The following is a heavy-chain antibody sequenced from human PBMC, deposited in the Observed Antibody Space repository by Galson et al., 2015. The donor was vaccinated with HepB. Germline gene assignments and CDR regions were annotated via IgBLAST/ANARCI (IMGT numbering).Heavy chain of an antibody. CDR2: INRDGSEK. D-gene: IGHD3-10*01. Sequence: LRLSCAASGFTFSSYWMSWFRQAPGKGLEWVANINRDGSEKNYVGSLKGRFTISRDNARNSLYLQMNRLRAEDTAMYYCARVYFGSGSSSAYWYFDLWGRGALVTVSS. J-gene: IGHJ2*01. CDR3: ARVYFGSGSSSAYWYFDL. V-gene: IGHV3-7*03. CDR1: GFTFSSYW.